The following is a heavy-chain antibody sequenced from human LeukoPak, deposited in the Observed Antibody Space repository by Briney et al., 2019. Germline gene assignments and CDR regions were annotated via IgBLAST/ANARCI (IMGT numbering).Heavy chain of an antibody. V-gene: IGHV4-34*01. CDR3: ARAPGVRDGYKRGNWFDP. J-gene: IGHJ5*02. CDR2: INHSGST. CDR1: GESFSGYY. D-gene: IGHD5-24*01. Sequence: SETLSLTCAVYGESFSGYYWSWIRQPPGKGLEWIGEINHSGSTNYNPSLKSRVTISVDTSKNQFSLKLSSVTAADTAVYYCARAPGVRDGYKRGNWFDPWGQGTLVTVSS.